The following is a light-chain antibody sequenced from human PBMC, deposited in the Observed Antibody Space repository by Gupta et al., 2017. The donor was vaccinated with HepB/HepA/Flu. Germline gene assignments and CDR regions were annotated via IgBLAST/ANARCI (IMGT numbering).Light chain of an antibody. Sequence: QSALTQPASVSGSPGQSITISCTGTSSDVGSYNLVSWYQQHPGKAPKLIIYEVTRRPSGVSNRFSGSKSGNTASLTISRLQAADEANYYCCSYAGTRNFGVFGGGTKLTVL. CDR1: SSDVGSYNL. V-gene: IGLV2-23*02. CDR3: CSYAGTRNFGV. J-gene: IGLJ2*01. CDR2: EVT.